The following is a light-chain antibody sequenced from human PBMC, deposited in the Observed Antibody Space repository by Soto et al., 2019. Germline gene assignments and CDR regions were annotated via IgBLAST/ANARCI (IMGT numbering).Light chain of an antibody. Sequence: QSALTQPASVSGSPGQSITISCTGTSSDVGGYNYVSWYQQHPGKAPKLMISDVSNRPSGVSNRFSGSKSSNTASLTISGLQAEDEADYYCSSYTSSSTLVYVFGTGTKVTVL. V-gene: IGLV2-14*01. CDR1: SSDVGGYNY. J-gene: IGLJ1*01. CDR3: SSYTSSSTLVYV. CDR2: DVS.